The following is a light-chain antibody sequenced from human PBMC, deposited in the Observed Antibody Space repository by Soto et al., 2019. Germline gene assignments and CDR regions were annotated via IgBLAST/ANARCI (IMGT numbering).Light chain of an antibody. Sequence: DIVMTQSPDSLAVSLGERATLNCKSSQSVLYSSNNKSYLAWYQQKPGQPPKLLIDGASTRESGAPDRFSGSGSGTYFTLTISSLQAEDVAVYYCQQHYTTPITFGPGTKVDIK. CDR2: GAS. V-gene: IGKV4-1*01. J-gene: IGKJ3*01. CDR1: QSVLYSSNNKSY. CDR3: QQHYTTPIT.